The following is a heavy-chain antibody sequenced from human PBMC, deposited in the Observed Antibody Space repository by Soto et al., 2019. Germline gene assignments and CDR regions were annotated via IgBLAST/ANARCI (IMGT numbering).Heavy chain of an antibody. V-gene: IGHV4-59*11. Sequence: QVQLQESGPGLVKPSETLSLTCSVSGGSISNHYWSWIRQPPGKGLEWIGYIYYNGNTNYNPSLKSRVTRSVDTSRNQISLKLTTVTAADTAGYYCTRANWYSEYWGQGTLVTVSS. J-gene: IGHJ4*02. CDR2: IYYNGNT. D-gene: IGHD7-27*01. CDR3: TRANWYSEY. CDR1: GGSISNHY.